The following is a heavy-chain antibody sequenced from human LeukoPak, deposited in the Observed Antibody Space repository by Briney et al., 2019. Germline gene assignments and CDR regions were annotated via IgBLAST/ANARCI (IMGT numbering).Heavy chain of an antibody. CDR1: GFTFSSYS. CDR3: ARDTKYLNYYDSSGYSSSPNDY. J-gene: IGHJ4*02. V-gene: IGHV3-48*02. D-gene: IGHD3-22*01. CDR2: ISSSSSTI. Sequence: GGSLRLSCAASGFTFSSYSMNWARQAPGKGLEWVSYISSSSSTIYYADSVKGRFTISRDNAKNSLYLQMNSLRDEDTAVYYCARDTKYLNYYDSSGYSSSPNDYWGQGTLVTVSS.